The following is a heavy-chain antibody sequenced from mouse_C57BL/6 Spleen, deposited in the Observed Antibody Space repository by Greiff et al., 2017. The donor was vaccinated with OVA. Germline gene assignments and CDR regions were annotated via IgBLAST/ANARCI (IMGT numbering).Heavy chain of an antibody. Sequence: QVQLKESGPELVKPGASVKISCKASGYAFSSSWMNWVKQRPGKGLEWIGRIYPGDGDTNYNGKFKGKATLTADKSSSTAYMQLSSLTSEDSAVYFCAYYGNYRDYAMDYWGQGTSVTVSS. CDR1: GYAFSSSW. CDR2: IYPGDGDT. J-gene: IGHJ4*01. V-gene: IGHV1-82*01. D-gene: IGHD2-1*01. CDR3: AYYGNYRDYAMDY.